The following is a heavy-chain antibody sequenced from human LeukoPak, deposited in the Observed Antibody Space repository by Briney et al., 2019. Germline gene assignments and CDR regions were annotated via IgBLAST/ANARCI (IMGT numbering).Heavy chain of an antibody. Sequence: GGSLRLSCAASGFTFSSYSMNWVRQAPGKGLEWVSYISSSSSTIYYADSVKGRFTISRDNAKNSLYLQMNSLRAEDTAVYYCARDHDFWSGYFDYWGQGTLVTVS. V-gene: IGHV3-48*01. CDR1: GFTFSSYS. CDR2: ISSSSSTI. D-gene: IGHD3-3*01. J-gene: IGHJ4*02. CDR3: ARDHDFWSGYFDY.